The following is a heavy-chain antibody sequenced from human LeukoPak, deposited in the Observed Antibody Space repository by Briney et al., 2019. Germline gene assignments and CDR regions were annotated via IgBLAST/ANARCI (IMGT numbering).Heavy chain of an antibody. V-gene: IGHV3-48*01. J-gene: IGHJ1*01. Sequence: QPGGSLRLSCGGSGFSFSTSSMNWVRQAPGKGLEWVAYISDNGRTKYYADSVKGRFTISRDNDRSSLFLQMNSLRAKDTAVYYCVRRTHDNSDNYWGQGTLVTVSS. D-gene: IGHD4-17*01. CDR3: VRRTHDNSDNY. CDR2: ISDNGRTK. CDR1: GFSFSTSS.